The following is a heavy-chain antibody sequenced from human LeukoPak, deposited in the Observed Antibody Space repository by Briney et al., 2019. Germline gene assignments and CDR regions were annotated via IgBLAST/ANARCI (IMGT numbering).Heavy chain of an antibody. CDR1: GGSINSYY. V-gene: IGHV4-59*01. Sequence: PSETLSLTCSVSGGSINSYYWSWIRQSPGKGLEWIGCIHYSGSTNYNPSLKSRVTISVDTSKNQFSLKVSSVTAADTAVYYCARGRQRMVRGVIGSETNYYYSNYMDVWGKGTTVTISS. CDR3: ARGRQRMVRGVIGSETNYYYSNYMDV. CDR2: IHYSGST. J-gene: IGHJ6*03. D-gene: IGHD3-10*01.